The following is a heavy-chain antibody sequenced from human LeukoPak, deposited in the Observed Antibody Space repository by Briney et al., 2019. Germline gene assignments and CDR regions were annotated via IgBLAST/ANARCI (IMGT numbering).Heavy chain of an antibody. CDR2: ISSGSTL. V-gene: IGHV3-11*01. Sequence: GGSLRLSCAASGFTFSDYYMSWIRQAPGKGLEWVSYISSGSTLYYADSVKGRFTISRDNAKSSLYLQMNSLRAEDTAVYYCARVDIVVVPAATPADYYYYGMDVWGQGTTVTVSS. CDR1: GFTFSDYY. D-gene: IGHD2-2*02. J-gene: IGHJ6*02. CDR3: ARVDIVVVPAATPADYYYYGMDV.